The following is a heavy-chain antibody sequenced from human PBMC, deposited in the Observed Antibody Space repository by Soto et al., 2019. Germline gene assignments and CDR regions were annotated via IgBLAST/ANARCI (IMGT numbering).Heavy chain of an antibody. D-gene: IGHD2-21*02. Sequence: QTLSLTSAISGDSVSSHSAAWNWIRQAPSRAPDWLRSAHNRSQCYYDSAASLKSRTTVIPHTTKNQFSLHLSSVTPEDTAIYYCTKQKGDIWTSMGLAPWGHGTTFPASP. J-gene: IGHJ6*01. CDR2: AHNRSQCYY. CDR1: GDSVSSHSAA. CDR3: TKQKGDIWTSMGLAP. V-gene: IGHV6-1*01.